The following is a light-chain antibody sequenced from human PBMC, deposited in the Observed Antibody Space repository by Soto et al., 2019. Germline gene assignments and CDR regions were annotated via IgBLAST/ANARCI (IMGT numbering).Light chain of an antibody. CDR2: GAS. J-gene: IGKJ4*01. Sequence: EIVLTQSPGTLSLSPGERATLSCRASQSVRSTYLAWYQQKPGQAPRLLIHGASSRATGIPDRFSGSGSGTDFTLTISRLEPEDFAVYYCQQYGGSPPTFGGGTKVEIK. V-gene: IGKV3-20*01. CDR3: QQYGGSPPT. CDR1: QSVRSTY.